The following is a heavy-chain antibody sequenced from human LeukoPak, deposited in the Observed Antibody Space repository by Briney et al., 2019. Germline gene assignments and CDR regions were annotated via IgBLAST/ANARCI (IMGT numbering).Heavy chain of an antibody. J-gene: IGHJ4*02. D-gene: IGHD1-1*01. Sequence: PGGSLRLSCAASGFTFSNYGMNWVRQAPGKGLEWISGISGTGGSTYYADSVKGRFTISRDNSKNTLYLQMNSLRAEDTAIYYCARVWKGNYYDYWGQGTLVTVSS. CDR2: ISGTGGST. CDR1: GFTFSNYG. V-gene: IGHV3-23*01. CDR3: ARVWKGNYYDY.